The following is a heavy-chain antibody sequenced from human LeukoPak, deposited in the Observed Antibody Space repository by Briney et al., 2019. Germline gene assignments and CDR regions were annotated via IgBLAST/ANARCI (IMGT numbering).Heavy chain of an antibody. J-gene: IGHJ3*02. CDR3: ARRLPGADAFDI. D-gene: IGHD2-15*01. CDR1: EHSFTTYW. V-gene: IGHV5-51*01. CDR2: IYPGDSDT. Sequence: GESLKISCKGSEHSFTTYWIAWVRQMPGKGLESVGIIYPGDSDTKYRPSFEGQVTMSADKSISTAYLQWSSLKASDTAMYYCARRLPGADAFDIWGQGTMVTVAS.